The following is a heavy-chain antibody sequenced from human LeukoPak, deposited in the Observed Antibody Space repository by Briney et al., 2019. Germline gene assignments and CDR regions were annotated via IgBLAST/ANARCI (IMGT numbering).Heavy chain of an antibody. J-gene: IGHJ4*02. CDR2: INHSGST. Sequence: SETLSLTCAVYGGSFSGYYWSWIRQPPGKGLEGIGEINHSGSTNYNPSLKSRVTISVDTSKNQFSLKLSSVTAADTAVYYCARTSYDYVWGSYRPLYYFDYWGQGTLVTVSS. D-gene: IGHD3-16*02. CDR3: ARTSYDYVWGSYRPLYYFDY. CDR1: GGSFSGYY. V-gene: IGHV4-34*01.